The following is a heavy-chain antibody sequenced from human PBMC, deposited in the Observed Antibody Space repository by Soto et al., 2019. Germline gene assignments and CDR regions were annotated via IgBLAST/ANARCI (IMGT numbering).Heavy chain of an antibody. CDR2: IYRTGST. V-gene: IGHV4-4*02. CDR1: GGSFTSNNW. Sequence: LSLTCAVSGGSFTSNNWWTWVRPPPGQGLEWIGEIYRTGSTNYNPSLKSRVTISLDKSENQFSLKVTSLTAADTAVYYCASRDPGTSVDYWGQGTLVTVSS. CDR3: ASRDPGTSVDY. J-gene: IGHJ4*02. D-gene: IGHD1-7*01.